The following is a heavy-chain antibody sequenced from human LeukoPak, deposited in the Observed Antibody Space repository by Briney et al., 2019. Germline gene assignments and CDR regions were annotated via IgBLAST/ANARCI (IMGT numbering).Heavy chain of an antibody. V-gene: IGHV3-23*01. J-gene: IGHJ4*02. CDR3: AKDAVGGTAYYFDC. D-gene: IGHD1-26*01. Sequence: GGSLRLSCAVSGFTFNTYSMNWVRQAPGKGLEWVSYISSSGDTYYADSVRGRFTISRDNSKNTLYLQMNRLRAEDTAVYYCAKDAVGGTAYYFDCWGQGTLVSVSS. CDR2: ISSSGDT. CDR1: GFTFNTYS.